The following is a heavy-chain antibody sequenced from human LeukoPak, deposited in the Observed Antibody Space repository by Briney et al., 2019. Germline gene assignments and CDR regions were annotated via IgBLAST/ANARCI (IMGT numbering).Heavy chain of an antibody. D-gene: IGHD1-26*01. Sequence: SSETLSLTCAVYGGSFSGYYWSWIRQPPGKGLEWIGEINHSGSTYYNPSLKSRVTISVDRSKNQFSLKLSSVTAADTAVYYCARVEWELHWFDPWGQGTLVTVSS. CDR1: GGSFSGYY. V-gene: IGHV4-34*01. J-gene: IGHJ5*02. CDR2: INHSGST. CDR3: ARVEWELHWFDP.